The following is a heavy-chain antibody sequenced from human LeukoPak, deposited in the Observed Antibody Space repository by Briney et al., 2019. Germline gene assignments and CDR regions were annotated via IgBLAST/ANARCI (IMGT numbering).Heavy chain of an antibody. D-gene: IGHD2-2*01. CDR2: ISYDGSNK. Sequence: PGRSLRLSCAAYGFTFSSYARHWVRQAPGKGLEWVAVISYDGSNKYYADSVKGRFTISRDNSKNTLYLQMNSLRAEDTAVYYCAREEPYCSSTSCYLGYGMDVWGKGTTVTVSS. CDR1: GFTFSSYA. J-gene: IGHJ6*04. V-gene: IGHV3-30*04. CDR3: AREEPYCSSTSCYLGYGMDV.